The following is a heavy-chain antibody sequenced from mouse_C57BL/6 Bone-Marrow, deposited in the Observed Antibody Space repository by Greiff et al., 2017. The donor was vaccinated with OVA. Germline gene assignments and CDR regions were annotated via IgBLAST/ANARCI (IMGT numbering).Heavy chain of an antibody. J-gene: IGHJ2*01. Sequence: VQLQQSGAELVKPGASVKMSCKASGYTFTSYWITWVKQRPGQGLEWIGDIYPGSGSTNYNEKFKSKATLTVDTSSSTAYMQLSSLTSEDSAVYYCAREIGYDEGDYWGQGTTLTVSS. V-gene: IGHV1-55*01. CDR3: AREIGYDEGDY. D-gene: IGHD2-2*01. CDR1: GYTFTSYW. CDR2: IYPGSGST.